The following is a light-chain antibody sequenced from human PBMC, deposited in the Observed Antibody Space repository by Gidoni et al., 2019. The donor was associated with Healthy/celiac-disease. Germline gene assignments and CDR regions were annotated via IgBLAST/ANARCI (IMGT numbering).Light chain of an antibody. CDR2: EVS. CDR3: SSYTSSSTLVV. V-gene: IGLV2-14*01. J-gene: IGLJ2*01. CDR1: SSDVGGYNY. Sequence: QSALTQPAPVSGSPGQSIPISCTGTSSDVGGYNYVSWYQQHPGKAPKLMIYEVSTRPSGVSNRFSGSKSGNTASLTISGLQAEDEADYYCSSYTSSSTLVVFGGGTKLTVL.